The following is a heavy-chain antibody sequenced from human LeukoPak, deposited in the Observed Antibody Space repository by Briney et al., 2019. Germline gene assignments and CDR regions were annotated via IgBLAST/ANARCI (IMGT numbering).Heavy chain of an antibody. CDR2: IYPGDSDT. V-gene: IGHV5-51*01. J-gene: IGHJ6*02. Sequence: GESLKISCKGSGYSFTSYWIGWVRQMPGKGLEWMGIIYPGDSDTRYSPSFQGQVTISADKSISTAYLQWSSLKASDTAMYYCARLGGITKVRGVIHDGMDVWGQGTTVTVSS. CDR3: ARLGGITKVRGVIHDGMDV. D-gene: IGHD3-10*01. CDR1: GYSFTSYW.